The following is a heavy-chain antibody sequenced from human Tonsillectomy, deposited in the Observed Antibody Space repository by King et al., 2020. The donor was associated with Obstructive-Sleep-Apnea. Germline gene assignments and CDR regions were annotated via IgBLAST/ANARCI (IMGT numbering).Heavy chain of an antibody. J-gene: IGHJ6*02. Sequence: VQLVEAGGGLVQPGGSLRLSCAASGFTFSSYAMSWVRQAPGKGLEWVSAISGSGGGTYYADSVKGRFTISRDNSKHTLYVQMNSLRAEDTAVYYCAKRGGTAMVTAYYYGMDVWGQGTTVTVSS. V-gene: IGHV3-23*04. D-gene: IGHD5-18*01. CDR3: AKRGGTAMVTAYYYGMDV. CDR1: GFTFSSYA. CDR2: ISGSGGGT.